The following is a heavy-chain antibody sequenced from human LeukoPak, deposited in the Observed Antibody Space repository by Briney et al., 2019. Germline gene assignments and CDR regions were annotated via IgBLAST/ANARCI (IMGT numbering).Heavy chain of an antibody. Sequence: GGSLRLSCAASGVTFSGSAMHWVRQASGKGLEWVGRIRSKANSYATAYAASVKGRFTISRDDSKNTAYLQMNSLKTEDTAVYYCTRGKDRTYYYDSSGPADYWGQGTLVTVSS. CDR1: GVTFSGSA. CDR3: TRGKDRTYYYDSSGPADY. V-gene: IGHV3-73*01. CDR2: IRSKANSYAT. J-gene: IGHJ4*02. D-gene: IGHD3-22*01.